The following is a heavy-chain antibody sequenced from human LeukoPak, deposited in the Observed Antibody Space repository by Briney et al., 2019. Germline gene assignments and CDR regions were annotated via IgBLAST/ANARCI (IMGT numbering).Heavy chain of an antibody. D-gene: IGHD3-22*01. CDR2: IYSGGYT. V-gene: IGHV3-53*01. J-gene: IGHJ3*02. CDR3: ARDGDSSAFDAFDI. CDR1: GFTVSSKY. Sequence: GGSLRLSCAASGFTVSSKYMRWIRQAPGKGLQWVSVIYSGGYTDYADSVKGRFTISRDNSKNTLYLQMNSLRAEDTAVYYCARDGDSSAFDAFDIWGQGTMLTVSS.